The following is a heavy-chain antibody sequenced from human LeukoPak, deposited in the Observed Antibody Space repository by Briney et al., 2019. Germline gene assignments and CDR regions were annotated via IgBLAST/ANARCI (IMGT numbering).Heavy chain of an antibody. J-gene: IGHJ5*02. CDR1: GCTFASHA. D-gene: IGHD2-2*01. V-gene: IGHV3-23*01. CDR2: ISATDGST. Sequence: GGSLRLSCAVSGCTFASHAMTWVRQAPGKGLEWVSAISATDGSTYYADSVRGRFPITRNNSKNTLFLQMNSLGAEDTALYYCVACASASCYGDRFDPWGQGTLVTVSS. CDR3: VACASASCYGDRFDP.